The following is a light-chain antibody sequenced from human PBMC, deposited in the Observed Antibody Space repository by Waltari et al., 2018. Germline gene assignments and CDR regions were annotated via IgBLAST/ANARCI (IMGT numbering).Light chain of an antibody. V-gene: IGKV1-27*01. J-gene: IGKJ3*01. CDR2: AAS. CDR3: QKYNSAPFT. CDR1: QGFSNY. Sequence: DIQMTQSPSSLSASVGDRVTITCRASQGFSNYLAWYQQKPGKVPKLLIYAASTLQSGVPDRFSGSGSGTYFTLTISSLQPEDVATYYFQKYNSAPFTFGPGTKVDIK.